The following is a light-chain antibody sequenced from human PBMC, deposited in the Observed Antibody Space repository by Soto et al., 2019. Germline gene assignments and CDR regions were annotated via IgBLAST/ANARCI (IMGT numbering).Light chain of an antibody. J-gene: IGKJ2*01. V-gene: IGKV3-20*01. CDR2: GAS. Sequence: EIVWTQSPGTLSFSPGERATLSCRASQSVSSNYLAWYQQKPGQAPRLLIYGASTRATGIPDRFSGSGSGTDFTLTISRLEPEDFAVYYCQQYGSSPLYPFGQGTKLEIK. CDR3: QQYGSSPLYP. CDR1: QSVSSNY.